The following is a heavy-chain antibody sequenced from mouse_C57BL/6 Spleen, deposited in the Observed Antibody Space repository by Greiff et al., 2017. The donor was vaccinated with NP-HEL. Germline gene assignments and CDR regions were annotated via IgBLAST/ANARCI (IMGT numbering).Heavy chain of an antibody. J-gene: IGHJ3*01. CDR2: ISSGSSTI. V-gene: IGHV5-17*01. CDR1: GFTFSDYG. CDR3: ARDGNYGWFAY. D-gene: IGHD2-1*01. Sequence: EVKLMESGGGLVKPGGSLKLSCAASGFTFSDYGMHWVRQAPEKGLEWVAYISSGSSTIYYADTVKGRFTISRANAKNTLFLQMTSLRSEDTAMYYCARDGNYGWFAYWGQGTLVTVSA.